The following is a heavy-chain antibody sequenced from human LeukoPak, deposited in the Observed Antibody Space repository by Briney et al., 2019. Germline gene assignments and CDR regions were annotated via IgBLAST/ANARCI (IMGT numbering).Heavy chain of an antibody. D-gene: IGHD4-17*01. J-gene: IGHJ3*02. V-gene: IGHV3-73*01. CDR1: GFTFSSYA. CDR2: IRSKANSYAT. Sequence: QLGGSLRLSCAASGFTFSSYAMSWVRQASGKGLEWVGRIRSKANSYATAYAASVKGRFTISRDDSKNTAYLQMNSLKTEDTAVYYCTRLVGDYYAFDIWGQGTMVTVSS. CDR3: TRLVGDYYAFDI.